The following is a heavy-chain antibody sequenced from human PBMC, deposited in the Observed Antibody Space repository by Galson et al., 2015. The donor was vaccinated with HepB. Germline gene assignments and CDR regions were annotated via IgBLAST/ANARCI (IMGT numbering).Heavy chain of an antibody. J-gene: IGHJ4*02. Sequence: SVKVSCKASGYTLTNCHFRWVRQAPGQGPEWMGKIFAGGGSTRYAERFQGRVTLTRDSSTSTIYMEVSSLRSDDTAVYYCARETPDTYYFDYWGQGTLVTVSS. CDR2: IFAGGGST. V-gene: IGHV1-46*01. D-gene: IGHD2-15*01. CDR1: GYTLTNCH. CDR3: ARETPDTYYFDY.